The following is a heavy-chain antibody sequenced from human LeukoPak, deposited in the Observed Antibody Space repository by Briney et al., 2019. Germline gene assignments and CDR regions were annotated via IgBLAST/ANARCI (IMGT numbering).Heavy chain of an antibody. CDR2: IIPIFGTA. CDR3: ARRIAAAGTAFDY. CDR1: GGTFSSYA. V-gene: IGHV1-69*13. D-gene: IGHD6-13*01. J-gene: IGHJ4*02. Sequence: SVKVSCKASGGTFSSYAISWVRQAPGQGLEWMGGIIPIFGTANYAQKFQGRVTITADESTSTVYMELSSLRSEDTAVYYCARRIAAAGTAFDYWGQGTLVTVSS.